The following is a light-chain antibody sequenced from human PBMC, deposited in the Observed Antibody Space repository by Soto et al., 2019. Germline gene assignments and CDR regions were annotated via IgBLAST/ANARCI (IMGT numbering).Light chain of an antibody. J-gene: IGKJ2*01. CDR2: DAS. Sequence: EIVFTQAPATLSFSPGERATLSCRASQSVSSYLAWYQQKPGQAPRLLIYDASNRATGIPARFSGSGSGTDFTLTISSLEPEDFAVYYCQQRSNWPPRYTFGQGTKVDIK. CDR1: QSVSSY. V-gene: IGKV3-11*01. CDR3: QQRSNWPPRYT.